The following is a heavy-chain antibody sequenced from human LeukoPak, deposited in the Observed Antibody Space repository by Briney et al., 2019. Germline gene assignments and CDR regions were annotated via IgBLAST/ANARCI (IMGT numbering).Heavy chain of an antibody. J-gene: IGHJ3*01. CDR1: GFTFSSYS. D-gene: IGHD2-15*01. CDR3: ARDSASVGHNDGFDF. V-gene: IGHV3-48*04. CDR2: ISSSSSTI. Sequence: GSLRLSCAASGFTFSSYSMNWVRQAPGKGLEWVSYISSSSSTIYYADSVKGRFTISRDNAKNSLFLQMHRLRPEDTAVYYCARDSASVGHNDGFDFWGHGTMVTVSS.